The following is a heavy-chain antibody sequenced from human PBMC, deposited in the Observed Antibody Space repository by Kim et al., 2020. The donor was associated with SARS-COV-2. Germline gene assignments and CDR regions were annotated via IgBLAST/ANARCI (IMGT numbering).Heavy chain of an antibody. CDR1: GGSFSGYY. D-gene: IGHD3-22*01. CDR2: INHSGST. J-gene: IGHJ4*02. Sequence: SETLSLTCAVYGGSFSGYYWSWIRQPPGKGLEWIGEINHSGSTNYNPSLKSRVTISVDTSKNQFSLKLSSVTAADTAVYYCARGKVVRSYYYDSSGYSRDHELGAIFDYWGQGTLVTVSS. V-gene: IGHV4-34*01. CDR3: ARGKVVRSYYYDSSGYSRDHELGAIFDY.